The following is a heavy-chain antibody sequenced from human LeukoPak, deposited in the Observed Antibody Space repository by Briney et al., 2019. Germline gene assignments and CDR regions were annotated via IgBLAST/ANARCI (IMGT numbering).Heavy chain of an antibody. Sequence: GASVKVSCKASGGTFSSYAISWVRQAPGQGLEWMGGIIPIFGTANYAQKFQGRVTITADESTSTAYMELSSLRSEDTAVYYCARGDYYDSSGYLYYFDYWGQGTLVTVSS. CDR1: GGTFSSYA. V-gene: IGHV1-69*01. CDR3: ARGDYYDSSGYLYYFDY. CDR2: IIPIFGTA. J-gene: IGHJ4*02. D-gene: IGHD3-22*01.